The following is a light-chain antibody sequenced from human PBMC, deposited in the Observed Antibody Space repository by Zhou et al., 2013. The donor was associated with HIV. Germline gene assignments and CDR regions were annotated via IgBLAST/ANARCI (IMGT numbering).Light chain of an antibody. CDR2: LGS. Sequence: DIVMTQTPLSLSVTPGEPASISCRSSQSLLHSNGYNYLNWYLQKPGQSPQLLIYLGSNRASGVPDRFSGSGAGTDFTLKISRVEAEDVGVYYCMHTLQTPWTFGQGTKVAFK. CDR1: QSLLHSNGYNY. CDR3: MHTLQTPWT. V-gene: IGKV2-28*01. J-gene: IGKJ1*01.